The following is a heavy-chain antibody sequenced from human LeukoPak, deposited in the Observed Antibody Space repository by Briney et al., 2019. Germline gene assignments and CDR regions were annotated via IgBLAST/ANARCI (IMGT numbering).Heavy chain of an antibody. Sequence: SVKVSCKASGFTFTSSAVQWVRQARGQRLEWIGWIVVGSGNTNYAQKFQERVTITRDTFTSTAYMELSSLRSEDTAVYYCAAAGKGPSSDYDFWSGYTQWGQGTLVTVSS. V-gene: IGHV1-58*01. CDR3: AAAGKGPSSDYDFWSGYTQ. CDR1: GFTFTSSA. D-gene: IGHD3-3*01. CDR2: IVVGSGNT. J-gene: IGHJ4*02.